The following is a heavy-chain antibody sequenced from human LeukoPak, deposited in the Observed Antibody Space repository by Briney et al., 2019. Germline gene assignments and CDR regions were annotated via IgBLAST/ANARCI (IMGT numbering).Heavy chain of an antibody. Sequence: PGGSLRLSCAASGFTSSSYSMNWVRQAPGKGLEWVSSISSSSSYIYYADSVKGRFTISRGNAKNSLYLQMNSLRAEDTAVYYCARDRGGGAILYYFDYWGQGTLVTVSS. CDR2: ISSSSSYI. CDR1: GFTSSSYS. D-gene: IGHD3-10*01. J-gene: IGHJ4*02. V-gene: IGHV3-21*01. CDR3: ARDRGGGAILYYFDY.